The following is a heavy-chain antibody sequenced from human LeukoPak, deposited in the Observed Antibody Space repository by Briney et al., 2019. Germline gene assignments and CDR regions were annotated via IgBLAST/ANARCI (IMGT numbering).Heavy chain of an antibody. D-gene: IGHD4-17*01. V-gene: IGHV4-4*07. J-gene: IGHJ4*02. CDR1: GNSISIYY. CDR3: ARGPTTVTRAFDY. Sequence: SETLSLTCTVSGNSISIYYWSWIRQPAGKGLEWIGHIYTSGSTNYNPSLKSRVTMSVDTSKNQFSLKLSSVTAADTAVYYCARGPTTVTRAFDYWGQGTLVTVSS. CDR2: IYTSGST.